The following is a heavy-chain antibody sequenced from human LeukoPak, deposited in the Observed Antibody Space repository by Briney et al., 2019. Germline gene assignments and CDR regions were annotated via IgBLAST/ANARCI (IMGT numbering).Heavy chain of an antibody. CDR1: GFTFSTYW. CDR3: VFSRFSGYAGYYYGMDV. Sequence: PGGSLRLSCAASGFTFSTYWMSWVRQAPGKGLEWVANIKQDGSEKYSVDSVKGRFTISRDNAKNSLYLQMNSLRAEDTAVYYCVFSRFSGYAGYYYGMDVWGQGTTVTVSS. D-gene: IGHD5-12*01. V-gene: IGHV3-7*03. CDR2: IKQDGSEK. J-gene: IGHJ6*02.